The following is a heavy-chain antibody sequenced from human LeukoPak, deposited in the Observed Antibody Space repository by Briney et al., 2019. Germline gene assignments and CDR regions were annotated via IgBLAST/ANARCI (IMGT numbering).Heavy chain of an antibody. J-gene: IGHJ4*02. CDR1: GFTFSSYA. V-gene: IGHV3-30*04. CDR2: ISKDGSDK. D-gene: IGHD6-19*01. CDR3: ARVPDSSGWAGDY. Sequence: GGSLRLSCAASGFTFSSYAIHCVRQAPGKGLEWVAVISKDGSDKYYADSVKGRFTISRDNSRNTLFLHMNSLGGEDTAVYYCARVPDSSGWAGDYWGQGTLVTVSS.